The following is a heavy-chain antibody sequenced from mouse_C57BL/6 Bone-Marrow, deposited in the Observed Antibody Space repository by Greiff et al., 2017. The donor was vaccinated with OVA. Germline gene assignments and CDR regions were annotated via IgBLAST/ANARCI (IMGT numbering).Heavy chain of an antibody. J-gene: IGHJ4*01. CDR3: AGAVITTVYYYAMDY. CDR1: GYSITSGYY. Sequence: EVKLQESGPGLVKPSQSLSLTCSVTGYSITSGYYWNWIRQFPGNKLEWMGYISYDGSNNYNPSLKNRISITRDTSKNQFFLKLNSVTTEDTATYYCAGAVITTVYYYAMDYWGQGTSVTVSS. CDR2: ISYDGSN. V-gene: IGHV3-6*01. D-gene: IGHD1-1*01.